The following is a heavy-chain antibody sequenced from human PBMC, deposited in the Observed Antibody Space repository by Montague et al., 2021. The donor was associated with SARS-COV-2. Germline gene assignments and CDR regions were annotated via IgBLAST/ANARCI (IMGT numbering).Heavy chain of an antibody. J-gene: IGHJ4*02. Sequence: SETLSLTCTVSGGSISSSSYFWGWLRQPPGKGLEGIGSIYYSGSTYSNPSLKSRVTIPADTSKNQFSVKLSTVTAADTAVYYCARAFIAAAGTTSFDYWGQGTLVTVSS. V-gene: IGHV4-39*01. CDR2: IYYSGST. CDR3: ARAFIAAAGTTSFDY. D-gene: IGHD6-13*01. CDR1: GGSISSSSYF.